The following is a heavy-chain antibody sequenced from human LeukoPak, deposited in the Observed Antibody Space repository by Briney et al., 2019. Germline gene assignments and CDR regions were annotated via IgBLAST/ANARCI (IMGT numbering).Heavy chain of an antibody. Sequence: GGSLRLSCAASGFTFSSYWMSWVRQAPGKGVEWVANIKQDGSGKYYVDSVKGRFTISRDNAKNSLYLQMNSLRAEDTAVYYCARKQQLVSWGYYYYYYMDVWGKGTTVTVSS. V-gene: IGHV3-7*01. CDR1: GFTFSSYW. D-gene: IGHD6-13*01. CDR3: ARKQQLVSWGYYYYYYMDV. CDR2: IKQDGSGK. J-gene: IGHJ6*03.